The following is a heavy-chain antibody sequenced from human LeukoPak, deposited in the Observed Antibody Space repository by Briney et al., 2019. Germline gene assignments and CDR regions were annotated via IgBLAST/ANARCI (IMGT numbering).Heavy chain of an antibody. CDR1: GGTFSNYA. D-gene: IGHD3-22*01. V-gene: IGHV1-2*02. CDR3: ARDNSVDDNAWWFDP. Sequence: GASVKVSCKASGGTFSNYAISWVRQAPGQGLEWMGGINPNSGGTNYAQKFQGRVTMTRDTSISTAYMELSRLRSDDTAVYYCARDNSVDDNAWWFDPWGQGTLVTVSS. CDR2: INPNSGGT. J-gene: IGHJ5*02.